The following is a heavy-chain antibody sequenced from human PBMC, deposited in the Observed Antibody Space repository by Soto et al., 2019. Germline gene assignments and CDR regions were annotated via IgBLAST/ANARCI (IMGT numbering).Heavy chain of an antibody. CDR2: ISGSGGST. V-gene: IGHV3-23*01. J-gene: IGHJ4*02. CDR3: AKEKYSNGFFDY. CDR1: GFAFSSYS. D-gene: IGHD6-19*01. Sequence: PGGSLRLSCAASGFAFSSYSMSWVRQAPGKGLEWVSAISGSGGSTYYTDSVKGRFTISRDNSKSTLYLQMNSLRAEDTAVYYCAKEKYSNGFFDYWGQGTLVTVSS.